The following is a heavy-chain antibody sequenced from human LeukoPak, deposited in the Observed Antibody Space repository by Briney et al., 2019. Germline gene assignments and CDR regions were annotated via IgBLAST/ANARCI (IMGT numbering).Heavy chain of an antibody. CDR1: GISVNTSY. CDR3: TRGKLIGHSSSWYLFDH. J-gene: IGHJ4*02. CDR2: IYNSGKT. D-gene: IGHD6-13*01. Sequence: GGSLRLSCEASGISVNTSYLSWVRQAPGRGLEWVSVIYNSGKTFYRDSVKGRFTISRDNSRNTVFLRMNSLRVEDTATYFCTRGKLIGHSSSWYLFDHWSQGSLVIVSS. V-gene: IGHV3-53*01.